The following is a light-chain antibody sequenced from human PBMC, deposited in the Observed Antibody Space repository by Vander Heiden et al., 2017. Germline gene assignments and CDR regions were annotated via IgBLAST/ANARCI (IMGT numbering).Light chain of an antibody. CDR1: SSNIGSNS. J-gene: IGLJ1*01. CDR3: ATWDDSLNGCV. CDR2: TNN. V-gene: IGLV1-44*01. Sequence: SVLPQPPSASGAPGQKVTISCSGSSSNIGSNSVNGYKQLPGTAPKLLMYTNNQRSSGVPDRFSGSKSGTSVSLAISGLQSEDEADYYCATWDDSLNGCVFGSGTRVTVL.